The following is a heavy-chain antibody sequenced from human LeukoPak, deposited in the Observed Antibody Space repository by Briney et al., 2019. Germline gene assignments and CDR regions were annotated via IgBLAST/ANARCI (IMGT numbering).Heavy chain of an antibody. CDR1: GFTFSSYA. V-gene: IGHV3-30-3*01. J-gene: IGHJ4*02. CDR2: ISYDGSNK. Sequence: PGRSLRLSCAASGFTFSSYAMHWVRQAPGKGLEWVAVISYDGSNKYYADSVKGRFTISRDNSKNTLYLQMNSLRAEDTAVYYCAKEPLPQYYDFWSGYRTGFDYWGQGTLVTVSS. D-gene: IGHD3-3*01. CDR3: AKEPLPQYYDFWSGYRTGFDY.